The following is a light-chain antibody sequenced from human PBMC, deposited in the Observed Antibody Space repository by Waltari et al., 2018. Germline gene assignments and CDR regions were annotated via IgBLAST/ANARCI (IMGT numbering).Light chain of an antibody. CDR3: QQYGSSLWT. Sequence: LVLTQSPGTLSLSPGERAHLSCRASQSVISSYLAWYQQKPGQAPRLLIYRASSRATGIPDRFSGSGSGTDFTLTISRLGPEDFAVYYCQQYGSSLWTFGQGTKVEIK. CDR2: RAS. V-gene: IGKV3-20*01. CDR1: QSVISSY. J-gene: IGKJ1*01.